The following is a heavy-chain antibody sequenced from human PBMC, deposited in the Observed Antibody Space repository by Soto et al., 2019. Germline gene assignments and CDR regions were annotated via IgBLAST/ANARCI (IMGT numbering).Heavy chain of an antibody. CDR1: GGSFSGYY. CDR2: INHSGST. CDR3: ARFGPGDIVVVPAAIQDGMDV. Sequence: SETLSLTCAVYGGSFSGYYWSWIRQPPGKGLEWIGEINHSGSTNYNPSLKTRVTISVDTCKNQFSLRLSSVTAADTAVYYCARFGPGDIVVVPAAIQDGMDVWGQGTTVTVSS. V-gene: IGHV4-34*01. J-gene: IGHJ6*02. D-gene: IGHD2-2*02.